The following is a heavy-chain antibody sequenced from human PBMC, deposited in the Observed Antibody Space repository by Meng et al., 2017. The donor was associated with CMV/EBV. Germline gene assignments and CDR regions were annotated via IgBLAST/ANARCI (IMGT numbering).Heavy chain of an antibody. Sequence: ASVKVSCKASGYTFTSYYMHWVRQAPGQGLEWMGIINPSGGSTSYAQKFQGRVTMTRDTSTSTVYMELSSLRSEDTAVYYCARGDYSGYDRPGYDMDVWGQGTTVTVSS. D-gene: IGHD5-12*01. J-gene: IGHJ6*02. CDR1: GYTFTSYY. CDR3: ARGDYSGYDRPGYDMDV. V-gene: IGHV1-46*01. CDR2: INPSGGST.